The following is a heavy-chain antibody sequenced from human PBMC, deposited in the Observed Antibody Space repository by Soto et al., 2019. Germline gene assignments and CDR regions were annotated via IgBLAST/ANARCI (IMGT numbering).Heavy chain of an antibody. CDR2: INPKSGGT. CDR1: GDTFTANY. Sequence: QVQLLQSGAEVKKPGASVKVSCKASGDTFTANYIHWVRQAPGQGFEWMGWINPKSGGTKYPQNLQGRVTMTRDTSLSKVYMTLTRLTSDDTAVYYCARDLAKGGGSAGFDYWGQGPLVTVSS. D-gene: IGHD1-26*01. CDR3: ARDLAKGGGSAGFDY. J-gene: IGHJ4*02. V-gene: IGHV1-2*02.